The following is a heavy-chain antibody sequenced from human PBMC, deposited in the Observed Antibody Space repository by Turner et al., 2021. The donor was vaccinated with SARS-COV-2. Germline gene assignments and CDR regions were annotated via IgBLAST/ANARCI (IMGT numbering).Heavy chain of an antibody. J-gene: IGHJ6*02. CDR2: IYYSGIT. D-gene: IGHD5-18*01. V-gene: IGHV4-39*01. CDR3: ARLMDTAMDYYGMDV. CDR1: GGSISSSTYY. Sequence: QLQLQESGPGLVKPSETLSLTCTVPGGSISSSTYYWGWIRQPPGKGLEWIGNIYYSGITYYKPSLKGRVTISGDTSKNQFSLKLSSVTAADTAVYYCARLMDTAMDYYGMDVWGQGTTVTVSS.